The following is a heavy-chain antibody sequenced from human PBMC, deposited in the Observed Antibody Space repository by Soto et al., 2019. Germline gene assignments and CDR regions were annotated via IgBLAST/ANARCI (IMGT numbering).Heavy chain of an antibody. CDR2: ISYDGSNK. D-gene: IGHD5-12*01. Sequence: QVQLVESGGGVVQPGRSLRLSCAASGFTFSSYGMHWVRQAPGKGLEWVAVISYDGSNKYYADSVKCRLTISRDNSKNTRYLQMNSLRGEDTAVYYCAKDNGSGCDWLRVGDASDIWGQGTMVTVSS. V-gene: IGHV3-30*18. J-gene: IGHJ3*02. CDR3: AKDNGSGCDWLRVGDASDI. CDR1: GFTFSSYG.